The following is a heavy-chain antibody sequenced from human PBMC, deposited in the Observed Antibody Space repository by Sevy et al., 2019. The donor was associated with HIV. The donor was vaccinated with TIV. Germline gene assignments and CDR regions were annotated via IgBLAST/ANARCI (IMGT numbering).Heavy chain of an antibody. CDR2: IRQDGNEL. CDR1: GFTFDTYW. V-gene: IGHV3-7*01. Sequence: EGSLRLSCAASGFTFDTYWMQWVRQAPGQGLEWVANIRQDGNELYYADSVRGRFTISRDNAKETLYLQMSNLRVEDSAIYYCARRYFDLWGQGTLVTVSS. J-gene: IGHJ4*02. CDR3: ARRYFDL.